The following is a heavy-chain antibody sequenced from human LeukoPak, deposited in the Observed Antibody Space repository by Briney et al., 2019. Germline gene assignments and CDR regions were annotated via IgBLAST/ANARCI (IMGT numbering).Heavy chain of an antibody. CDR1: GFTLSSYS. J-gene: IGHJ4*02. V-gene: IGHV3-30*02. CDR2: IRYDGSNK. Sequence: PGGSLRLSCAASGFTLSSYSMHWVRQAPGKGLEWEAFIRYDGSNKKYADSVKGRFTISRDNSKNTLYLQMNSLRAEDTAVYYCAKDHSIHDYGGNSGPYWGQGTLVTVSS. D-gene: IGHD4-23*01. CDR3: AKDHSIHDYGGNSGPY.